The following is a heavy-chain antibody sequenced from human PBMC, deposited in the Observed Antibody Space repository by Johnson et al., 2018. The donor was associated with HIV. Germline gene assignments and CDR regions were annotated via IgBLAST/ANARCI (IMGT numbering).Heavy chain of an antibody. Sequence: QMHLVESGGGLVQPGGSLRLSCQGSGFSFSNYGIHWVRQAPGKGLEWVAFIRYDGSNKYFADSVKGRFTISRDNSKNTLYLQMSSLRAEDTAEYYCARGGIKHDAFDIWGQGTMVTVSS. CDR3: ARGGIKHDAFDI. CDR2: IRYDGSNK. D-gene: IGHD1-1*01. CDR1: GFSFSNYG. J-gene: IGHJ3*02. V-gene: IGHV3-30*02.